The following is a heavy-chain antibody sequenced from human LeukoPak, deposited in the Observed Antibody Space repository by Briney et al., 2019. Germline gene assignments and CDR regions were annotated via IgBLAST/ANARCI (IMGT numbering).Heavy chain of an antibody. CDR1: DGSISSNSYY. J-gene: IGHJ4*02. D-gene: IGHD6-13*01. CDR3: ARDGIAAADNYFDY. V-gene: IGHV4-39*07. CDR2: IYYSGNT. Sequence: PSETLSLTCTVSDGSISSNSYYWGWIRQPPGKGLEWIANIYYSGNTYYNPSLKSRVTISVDKSKNQFSLKLSSVTAADTAVYYCARDGIAAADNYFDYWGQGTLVTVSS.